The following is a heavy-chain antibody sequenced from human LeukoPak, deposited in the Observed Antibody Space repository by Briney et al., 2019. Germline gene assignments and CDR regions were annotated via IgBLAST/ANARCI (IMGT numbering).Heavy chain of an antibody. CDR3: ARDLVRTDSGYDSGPVGY. CDR2: IRYDGSNK. J-gene: IGHJ4*02. CDR1: GFTFSSYG. D-gene: IGHD5-12*01. Sequence: GGSLRLPCAASGFTFSSYGMHWVRQAPGKGLEWVAFIRYDGSNKYYADSVKGRFTISRDNSKNTLYLQMNSLRGEDTALYYCARDLVRTDSGYDSGPVGYWGQGTLVTVSS. V-gene: IGHV3-30*02.